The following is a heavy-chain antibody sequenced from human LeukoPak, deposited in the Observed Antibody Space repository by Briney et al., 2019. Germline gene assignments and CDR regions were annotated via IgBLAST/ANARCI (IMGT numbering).Heavy chain of an antibody. Sequence: GGSLRLSCAASGFTVSGNYMSWVRQAPGKGLEWVSVIYTSGSTYYADSVKGRFTISRDNSQNTLYLQMNSLRAEDTAVYYCAKGQAYCGGDCYNLFDYWGQGTLVTVSS. D-gene: IGHD2-21*02. CDR2: IYTSGST. J-gene: IGHJ4*02. CDR1: GFTVSGNY. V-gene: IGHV3-66*01. CDR3: AKGQAYCGGDCYNLFDY.